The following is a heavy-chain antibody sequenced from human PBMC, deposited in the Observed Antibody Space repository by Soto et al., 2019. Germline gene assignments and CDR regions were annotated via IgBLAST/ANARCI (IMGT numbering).Heavy chain of an antibody. CDR2: ISAYNGNT. J-gene: IGHJ5*02. V-gene: IGHV1-18*01. CDR1: GYTFTSYG. CDR3: ARDLVDIVVVPASP. D-gene: IGHD2-2*03. Sequence: ASVKVSCKASGYTFTSYGISWVRQAPGQGLEWMGWISAYNGNTNYAQKLQGRVTMTTGTSTSTAYMELRSLRSDDTAVYYCARDLVDIVVVPASPWGQGTLVTLSS.